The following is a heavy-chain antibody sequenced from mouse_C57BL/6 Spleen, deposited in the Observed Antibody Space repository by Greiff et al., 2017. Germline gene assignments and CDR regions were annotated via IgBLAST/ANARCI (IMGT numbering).Heavy chain of an antibody. CDR2: IRLKSDNYAT. D-gene: IGHD2-5*01. Sequence: EVQRVESGGGLVQPGGSMKLSCVASGFTFSNYWMNWVRQSPEKGLEWVAQIRLKSDNYATHYAESVKGRFTISRDDSKSSVYLQMNNLRAEDTGIYYCTKYYSNPFAYWGQGTLVTVSA. V-gene: IGHV6-3*01. CDR3: TKYYSNPFAY. CDR1: GFTFSNYW. J-gene: IGHJ3*01.